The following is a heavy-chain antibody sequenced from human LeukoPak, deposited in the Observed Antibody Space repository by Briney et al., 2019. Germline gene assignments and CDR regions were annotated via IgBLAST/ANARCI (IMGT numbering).Heavy chain of an antibody. J-gene: IGHJ4*02. Sequence: GSLKLPCAAFGFTFSSYPMHWVRQAPGKGLEYVSAISINGGTHYYANSVKGRFTISRHNSKSTLYLQMGSLRVEDMAVYYCARVASSGTYGDYWGQGTLVTVSS. D-gene: IGHD1-26*01. V-gene: IGHV3-64*01. CDR3: ARVASSGTYGDY. CDR2: ISINGGTH. CDR1: GFTFSSYP.